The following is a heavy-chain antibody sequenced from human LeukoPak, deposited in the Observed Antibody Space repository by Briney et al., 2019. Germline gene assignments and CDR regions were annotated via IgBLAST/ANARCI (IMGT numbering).Heavy chain of an antibody. CDR1: GYSFTSYW. V-gene: IGHV5-51*01. CDR3: AREGDSSGYHFDY. J-gene: IGHJ4*01. Sequence: GESLKISCKGSGYSFTSYWIGWVRQMPGKGLEWMGIIYPGDSDTRYSPSSQGQVTISADKSISTAYLQWSGLKASDSAMYYCAREGDSSGYHFDYWGQGTLVTVSS. D-gene: IGHD3-22*01. CDR2: IYPGDSDT.